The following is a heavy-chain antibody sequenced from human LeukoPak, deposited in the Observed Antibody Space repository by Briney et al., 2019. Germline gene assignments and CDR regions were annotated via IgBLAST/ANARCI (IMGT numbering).Heavy chain of an antibody. J-gene: IGHJ4*02. D-gene: IGHD3-10*02. CDR3: ARDFFVRGVITL. CDR1: GFTFTDYW. CDR2: IKQDGSEK. Sequence: GGSLRLSCAVSGFTFTDYWMNWVRQAPGKGLEWVANIKQDGSEKYYVDSVKGRFTISRDNAKNSLYLQMNSLRAEDTAVYYCARDFFVRGVITLWGQGTLVTVSS. V-gene: IGHV3-7*01.